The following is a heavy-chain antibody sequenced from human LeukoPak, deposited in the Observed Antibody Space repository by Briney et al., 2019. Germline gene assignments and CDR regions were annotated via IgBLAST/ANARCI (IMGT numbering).Heavy chain of an antibody. V-gene: IGHV4-30-2*01. CDR3: ARSDSGSYSGDAFDI. CDR2: IYHSGST. CDR1: GGSISSGGYY. D-gene: IGHD1-26*01. Sequence: KASETLSLTCTVSGGSISSGGYYWSWIRQPPGKGLEWIGYIYHSGSTYYNPSLKSRVTISVDRSKNQFSLKLSSVTAADTAVYYCARSDSGSYSGDAFDIWGQGTMVTVSS. J-gene: IGHJ3*02.